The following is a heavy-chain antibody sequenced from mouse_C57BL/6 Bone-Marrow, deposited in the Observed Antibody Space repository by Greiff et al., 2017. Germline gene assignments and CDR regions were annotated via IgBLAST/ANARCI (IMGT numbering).Heavy chain of an antibody. CDR1: GFTFSDYG. Sequence: EVKLLESGGGLVQPGGSLKLSCAASGFTFSDYGMAWVRQAPRQGPEWVAFISNLAYSIYYADTVTGRFTISRENAKNTLYLDMSSMRSEDAAMYYCARDDYDVSFAYWGQGTLVTVSA. J-gene: IGHJ3*01. D-gene: IGHD2-4*01. V-gene: IGHV5-15*01. CDR3: ARDDYDVSFAY. CDR2: ISNLAYSI.